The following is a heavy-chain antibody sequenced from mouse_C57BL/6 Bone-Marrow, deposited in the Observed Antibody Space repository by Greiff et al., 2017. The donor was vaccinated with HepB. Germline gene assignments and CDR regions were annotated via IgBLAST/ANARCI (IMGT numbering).Heavy chain of an antibody. CDR1: GYTFTNYW. V-gene: IGHV1-63*01. CDR2: IYPGGGYT. CDR3: ARRGDYYGSSYDY. J-gene: IGHJ2*01. D-gene: IGHD1-1*01. Sequence: QVQLQQSGAELVRPGTSVKMSCKASGYTFTNYWIGWAKQRPGHGLEWIGDIYPGGGYTNYNEKFKGKATLAADKSSSTAYMQFSSLTSEDSAIYYCARRGDYYGSSYDYWGQGTTLTVSS.